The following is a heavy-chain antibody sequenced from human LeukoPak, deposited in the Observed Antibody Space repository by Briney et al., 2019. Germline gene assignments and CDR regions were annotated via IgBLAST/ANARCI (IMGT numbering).Heavy chain of an antibody. CDR3: AKAHALYCSSTSCYYGY. D-gene: IGHD2-2*01. J-gene: IGHJ4*02. Sequence: PGGSLRLSCAASGFTFSGYGMSWVRQAPGKGLEWVSAISGSGGTTYYADSVKGRFTISRDNSKNTLYLQMNSLRAEDTAVYYCAKAHALYCSSTSCYYGYWGQGTLVTVSS. CDR1: GFTFSGYG. CDR2: ISGSGGTT. V-gene: IGHV3-23*01.